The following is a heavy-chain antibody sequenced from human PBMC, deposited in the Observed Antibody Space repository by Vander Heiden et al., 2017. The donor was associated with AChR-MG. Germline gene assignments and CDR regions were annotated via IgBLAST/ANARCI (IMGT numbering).Heavy chain of an antibody. J-gene: IGHJ3*02. CDR1: PGTFSSYA. Sequence: QVQLVQPAHDLKHPGSSVTVTCKAFPGTFSSYANDWVRQAPGHGLERMRRIIRMLGKANYAQKFKGRDTITADKSTSTANMEQSDLRAEETARYYCVIAREVATKKGNAVDIWGQGTMVTVSS. D-gene: IGHD5-12*01. CDR3: VIAREVATKKGNAVDI. CDR2: IIRMLGKA. V-gene: IGHV1-69*09.